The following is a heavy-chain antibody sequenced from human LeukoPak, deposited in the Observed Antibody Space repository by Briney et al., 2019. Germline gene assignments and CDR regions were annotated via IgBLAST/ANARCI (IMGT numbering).Heavy chain of an antibody. J-gene: IGHJ4*02. D-gene: IGHD3-22*01. Sequence: GGSLRLSCAASGFTFSSYSMNWVRQAPGKGPEWVSSISSSSSYIYYVDSVKGRFIISRDNAKNSLYLQMNSLRAEDTAVYYCARASGDSSGYRPDYWGQGTLVTVSS. V-gene: IGHV3-21*01. CDR1: GFTFSSYS. CDR3: ARASGDSSGYRPDY. CDR2: ISSSSSYI.